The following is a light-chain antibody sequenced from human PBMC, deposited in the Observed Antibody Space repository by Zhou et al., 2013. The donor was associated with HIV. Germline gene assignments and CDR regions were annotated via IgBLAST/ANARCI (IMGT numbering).Light chain of an antibody. CDR2: VAS. CDR3: QQYGSLPIT. J-gene: IGKJ5*01. CDR1: RGVHSNF. V-gene: IGKV3-20*01. Sequence: EIVLTQSPATLSLSPGERATLSCRASRGVHSNFLAWYQQKPGQAPRLLINVASNRATGIPDRFSGSGSGTDFTLTIGRLEPEDFAVYYCQQYGSLPITFGQGTRLEIK.